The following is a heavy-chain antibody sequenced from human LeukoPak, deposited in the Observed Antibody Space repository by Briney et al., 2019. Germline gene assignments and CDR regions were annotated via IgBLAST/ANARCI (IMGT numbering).Heavy chain of an antibody. CDR2: INMDGTTI. CDR1: GFTFSSYW. D-gene: IGHD1-26*01. CDR3: ARVSRGSYHFEY. V-gene: IGHV3-74*01. Sequence: GGSLRLSCAASGFTFSSYWMHWVRQGPGKGLEWVSRINMDGTTISYADSVKGRSTISRDNAKNTLYLQMSSLRAEDTAVYYCARVSRGSYHFEYWGQGALVTVSS. J-gene: IGHJ4*02.